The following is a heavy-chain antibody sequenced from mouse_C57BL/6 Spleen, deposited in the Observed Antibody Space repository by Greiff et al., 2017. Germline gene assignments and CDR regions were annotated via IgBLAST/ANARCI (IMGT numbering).Heavy chain of an antibody. J-gene: IGHJ3*01. V-gene: IGHV1-61*01. Sequence: QVQLQQPGAELVRPGSSVQLSCKASGYTFTSYWMDWVKQRPGQGLEWIGNIYPSDSETHYNQKFKDKATLTVDRSSSTAYMQPSSLTSEDSAVYYCARSNYGWFAYWGQGTLVTVSA. CDR2: IYPSDSET. CDR3: ARSNYGWFAY. D-gene: IGHD2-5*01. CDR1: GYTFTSYW.